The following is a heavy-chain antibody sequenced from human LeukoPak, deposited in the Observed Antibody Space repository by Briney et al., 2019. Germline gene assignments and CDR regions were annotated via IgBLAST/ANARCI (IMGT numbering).Heavy chain of an antibody. J-gene: IGHJ6*03. CDR2: ISGSGGST. D-gene: IGHD2-21*02. V-gene: IGHV3-23*01. CDR3: AKVATTDPYYYYYYMDV. Sequence: GGSLRLSCAASGFTFSSYAMSWVRQAPGKGLEWVSAISGSGGSTYYADSVKGRFTISRDNSKNTLYLQMNSLRAEDTAVYYCAKVATTDPYYYYYYMDVWGKGTTVTVSS. CDR1: GFTFSSYA.